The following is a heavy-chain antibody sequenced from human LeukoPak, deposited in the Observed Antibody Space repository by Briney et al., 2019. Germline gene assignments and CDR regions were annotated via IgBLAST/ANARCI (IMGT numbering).Heavy chain of an antibody. CDR2: IKQDGNEK. CDR1: GFSLGGYW. V-gene: IGHV3-7*04. J-gene: IGHJ4*02. D-gene: IGHD6-19*01. Sequence: PGGSLRLSCAASGFSLGGYWMNWVRQAPGKGLEWVANIKQDGNEKYFVDSVRGRFTISRDNAKNSLFLQMNSLRAEDMAVYYCTRASGTSGWYPAFDYWGQGVLVTVSS. CDR3: TRASGTSGWYPAFDY.